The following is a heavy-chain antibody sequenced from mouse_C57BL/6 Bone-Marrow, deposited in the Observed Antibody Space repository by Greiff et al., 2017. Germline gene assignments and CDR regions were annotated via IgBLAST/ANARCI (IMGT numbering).Heavy chain of an antibody. CDR3: ERDLYGNSWYFDV. CDR1: GFTFSSYA. Sequence: DVKLVESGGGLVKPGGSLKLSCAASGFTFSSYAMSWVRQTPEKRLEWVATISDGGSYTYYPDNVKGRFTISRDNAKNNLYLQMSHLKSEDTAMYYCERDLYGNSWYFDVWGTGTTVTVSS. V-gene: IGHV5-4*01. J-gene: IGHJ1*03. D-gene: IGHD2-1*01. CDR2: ISDGGSYT.